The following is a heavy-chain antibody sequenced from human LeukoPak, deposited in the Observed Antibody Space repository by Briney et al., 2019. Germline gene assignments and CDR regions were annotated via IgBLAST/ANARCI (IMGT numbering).Heavy chain of an antibody. CDR2: IKQDGSEK. Sequence: PGGSLRLSCAASEFAFSSYWMSWVRQAPGKGLEWVANIKQDGSEKYYVDSVKGRFTISRDNAKNSLYLQMHSLRAEDTAVYYCARDLGPGQYYYYYIDVWGKGTTVTVSS. CDR3: ARDLGPGQYYYYYIDV. J-gene: IGHJ6*03. V-gene: IGHV3-7*01. CDR1: EFAFSSYW.